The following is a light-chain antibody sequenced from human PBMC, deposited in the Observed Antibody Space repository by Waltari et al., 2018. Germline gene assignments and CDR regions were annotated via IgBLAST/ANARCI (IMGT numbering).Light chain of an antibody. CDR3: QQYYRSRT. V-gene: IGKV4-1*01. CDR1: QSVFYNSNEKNY. Sequence: DIVMTQSPDSLAVSLGERATINCKSSQSVFYNSNEKNYLDWYQQKPGQPPKLLIYWASTRESGVPDRFSGSGSGTDFTLTISSLQAEDVAVYYCQQYYRSRTFGQGTKVEIK. J-gene: IGKJ1*01. CDR2: WAS.